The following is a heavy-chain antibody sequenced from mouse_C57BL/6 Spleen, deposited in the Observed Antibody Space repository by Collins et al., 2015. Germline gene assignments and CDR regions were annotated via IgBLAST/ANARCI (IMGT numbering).Heavy chain of an antibody. CDR1: GYTFTSYW. J-gene: IGHJ1*01. D-gene: IGHD2-13*01. V-gene: IGHV1-87*01. Sequence: QVQLQQSGAELARPGASVKLSCKASGYTFTSYWMQWVKQRPGQGLEWIGAIYPGDGDTRYTQKFKGKATLTADKSSSTAYMQLSSLASEDSAVYYCARRLHYWYFDVWGAGTTVTVSS. CDR2: IYPGDGDT. CDR3: ARRLHYWYFDV.